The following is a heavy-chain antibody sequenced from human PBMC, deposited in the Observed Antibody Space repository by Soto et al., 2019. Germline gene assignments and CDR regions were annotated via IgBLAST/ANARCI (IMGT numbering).Heavy chain of an antibody. J-gene: IGHJ5*02. CDR2: ISWNSGSI. V-gene: IGHV3-9*01. Sequence: GGSLRLSCAASGFTFDDYAMHWVRQAPGKGLEWVSGISWNSGSIGYADSVKGRFTISRDNAKNSLYLQMNSLRAEDTALYYCAKDEGPWGQGTLVTVSS. CDR1: GFTFDDYA. CDR3: AKDEGP.